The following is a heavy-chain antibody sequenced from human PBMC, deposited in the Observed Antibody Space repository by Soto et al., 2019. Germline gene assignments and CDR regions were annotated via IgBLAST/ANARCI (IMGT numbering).Heavy chain of an antibody. CDR1: GYTFTSYY. Sequence: ASVKVSCKASGYTFTSYYMHWVRQAPGQGLEWLGIINPSGGSTSYAQKFQGRVTMTRDTSTSTVYMELSSPRSEDTAVYYCARASSSWYFPLDPWGQGTLVTVSS. CDR3: ARASSSWYFPLDP. CDR2: INPSGGST. D-gene: IGHD6-13*01. J-gene: IGHJ5*02. V-gene: IGHV1-46*01.